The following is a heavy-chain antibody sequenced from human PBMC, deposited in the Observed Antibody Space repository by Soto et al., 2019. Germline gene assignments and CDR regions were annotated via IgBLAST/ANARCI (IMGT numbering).Heavy chain of an antibody. Sequence: SGPTLVNPTQTLTLTCTLSGFSLGTTPVGVGWIRQPPGKALEWLALIYWNDDRRYNPSLKSRLTITKDTSNNQLFLTMTNMDPVDTATYYCVSGSFPNWFDPWGQGTLVTVSS. CDR1: GFSLGTTPVG. V-gene: IGHV2-5*01. J-gene: IGHJ5*02. CDR2: IYWNDDR. CDR3: VSGSFPNWFDP. D-gene: IGHD3-10*01.